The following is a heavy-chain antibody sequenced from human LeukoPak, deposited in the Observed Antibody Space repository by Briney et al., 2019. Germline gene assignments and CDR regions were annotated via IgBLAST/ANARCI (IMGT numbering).Heavy chain of an antibody. Sequence: PGGSLRLSCAVSGFTFSSYAMSWVRQAPGKGLVWVSRINSDGSSTSYADSVKGRFTISRDNAKNTLYLQMNSLRAEDTAVYYCARAGGATYYWGQGTLVTVSS. J-gene: IGHJ4*02. CDR1: GFTFSSYA. D-gene: IGHD1-26*01. V-gene: IGHV3-74*01. CDR2: INSDGSST. CDR3: ARAGGATYY.